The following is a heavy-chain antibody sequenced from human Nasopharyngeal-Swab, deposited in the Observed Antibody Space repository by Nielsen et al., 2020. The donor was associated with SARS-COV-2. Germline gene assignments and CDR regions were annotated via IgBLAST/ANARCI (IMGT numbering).Heavy chain of an antibody. V-gene: IGHV6-1*01. J-gene: IGHJ4*02. Sequence: SQTLSLTCAISGDRVSSTSAAWNWIRQSPSRGLEWLGRTYYRSKWYNDYAVSVKSRITINPDTSKNQFSLQLNSVTPEDTAVYYCARAPSFIAAAGEFDYWGQGTLVTVSS. CDR3: ARAPSFIAAAGEFDY. D-gene: IGHD6-13*01. CDR1: GDRVSSTSAA. CDR2: TYYRSKWYN.